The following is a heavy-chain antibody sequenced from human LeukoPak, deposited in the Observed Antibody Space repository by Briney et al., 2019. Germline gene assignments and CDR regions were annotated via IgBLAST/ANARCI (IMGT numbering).Heavy chain of an antibody. D-gene: IGHD6-13*01. J-gene: IGHJ4*02. CDR1: GGSISSSSYY. Sequence: SETLSLTCTVSGGSISSSSYYWSWLRQPPGKGLEWIGYIYYSGSTNYNPSLKSRVTISVDTSKNQFSLKLSSVTAADTAVYYCARDYFRRGSSWYYFDYWGQGTLVTVSS. CDR2: IYYSGST. V-gene: IGHV4-61*01. CDR3: ARDYFRRGSSWYYFDY.